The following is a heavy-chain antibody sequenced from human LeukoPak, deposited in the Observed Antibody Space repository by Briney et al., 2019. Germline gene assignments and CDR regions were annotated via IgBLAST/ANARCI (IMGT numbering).Heavy chain of an antibody. Sequence: GSLRLSCAASGFTFSSYWMSWVRQPPGKGLEWIGEISHSGSTNYNPSLKTRVTISVDTSKNQLSLKLTSVTAADTAVYYCAARDYNILTGSDDYWGQGTLVTVSS. J-gene: IGHJ4*02. CDR1: GFTFSSYW. CDR3: AARDYNILTGSDDY. V-gene: IGHV4-34*08. D-gene: IGHD3-9*01. CDR2: ISHSGST.